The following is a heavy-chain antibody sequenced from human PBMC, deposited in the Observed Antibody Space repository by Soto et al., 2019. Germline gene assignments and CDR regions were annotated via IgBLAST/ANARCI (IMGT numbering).Heavy chain of an antibody. D-gene: IGHD2-21*02. J-gene: IGHJ5*02. CDR2: IYYSGST. CDR1: GGSISSGGYY. V-gene: IGHV4-31*03. CDR3: ARGGEVVTAMPGEWFDP. Sequence: QVQLQESGPGLVKPSQTLSLTCTVSGGSISSGGYYWSWIRQHPGKGLEWIGYIYYSGSTYYNPSLKSRVTISVDTSKNQFSLKLSSVTAADTAVYYCARGGEVVTAMPGEWFDPWGQGTLVTVSS.